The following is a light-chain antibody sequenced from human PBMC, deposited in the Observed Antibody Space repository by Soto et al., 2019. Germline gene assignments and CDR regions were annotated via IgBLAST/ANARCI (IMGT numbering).Light chain of an antibody. CDR1: QDIRNF. V-gene: IGKV1-27*01. Sequence: DIQMTQSPTSLYASVGDRVTITCRASQDIRNFVAWYKQKPGKAPKLLIYAASTLQSGVPYRFSGSGSGTDFTLTINSLQPEDVATYACQKYSSVPVFGPGTKVEIK. J-gene: IGKJ3*01. CDR3: QKYSSVPV. CDR2: AAS.